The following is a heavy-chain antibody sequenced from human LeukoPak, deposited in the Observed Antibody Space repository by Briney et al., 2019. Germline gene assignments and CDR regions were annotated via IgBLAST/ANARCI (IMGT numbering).Heavy chain of an antibody. Sequence: GGSLRLSCAASGFTFSSYSMNWVRQAPGKGLEWVSYVSFSGSTIYYADSVKGRFTISRDNANKSLYLQMSSLRVDDTAVYYCARGYSYYTSWGQGTLVTVSS. CDR3: ARGYSYYTS. CDR1: GFTFSSYS. J-gene: IGHJ4*02. CDR2: VSFSGSTI. V-gene: IGHV3-48*04. D-gene: IGHD5-18*01.